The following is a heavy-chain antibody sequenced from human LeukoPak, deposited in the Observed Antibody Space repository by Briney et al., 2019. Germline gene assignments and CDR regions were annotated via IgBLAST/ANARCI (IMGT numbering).Heavy chain of an antibody. J-gene: IGHJ4*02. CDR1: GLTFSNVW. CDR3: TTFSDCTSSICYTNY. CDR2: IKSEAHGGTT. D-gene: IGHD2-2*02. V-gene: IGHV3-15*01. Sequence: PGGSLRLSCVVSGLTFSNVWMSWVRQAPGKGLEWVGRIKSEAHGGTTDYAAPVYGRFTVSRDDSENTLYLQMNSLQTEDTAVYYCTTFSDCTSSICYTNYWGQGTLVTVSS.